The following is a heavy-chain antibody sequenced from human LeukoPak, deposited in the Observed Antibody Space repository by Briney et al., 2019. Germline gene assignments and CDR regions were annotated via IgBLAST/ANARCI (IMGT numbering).Heavy chain of an antibody. Sequence: TSSETLSLTCTVPGASINGYYWSWIRQPPEKGLEWIGYIYYRGSTNYNPSLKSRVTISVDTSKNQFSLKLSSVTAADTAVYYCARADYDTSAYYYTFDYWGQGTLVTVSS. J-gene: IGHJ4*02. CDR1: GASINGYY. CDR3: ARADYDTSAYYYTFDY. V-gene: IGHV4-59*01. CDR2: IYYRGST. D-gene: IGHD3-22*01.